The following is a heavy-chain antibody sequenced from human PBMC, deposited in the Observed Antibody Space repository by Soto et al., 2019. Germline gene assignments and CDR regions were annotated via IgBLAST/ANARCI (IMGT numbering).Heavy chain of an antibody. V-gene: IGHV3-33*01. CDR2: IWYDGSNK. D-gene: IGHD3-22*01. CDR1: GFTFSSYG. CDR3: ARGNYYYDSSHDAFDI. J-gene: IGHJ3*02. Sequence: PGGSLRLSCAASGFTFSSYGMHWVRQAPGKGLEWVAVIWYDGSNKYYADSVKGRFTISRDNSKNTLYLQMNSLRAEDTAVYYCARGNYYYDSSHDAFDIWGQGTMVTVSS.